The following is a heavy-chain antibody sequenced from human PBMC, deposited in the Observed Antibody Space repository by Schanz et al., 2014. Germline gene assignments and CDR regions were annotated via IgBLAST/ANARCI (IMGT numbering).Heavy chain of an antibody. V-gene: IGHV3-66*01. CDR3: ARDEGKDGYNLAFDV. D-gene: IGHD5-12*01. CDR2: LYIRST. J-gene: IGHJ3*01. Sequence: EVQLVESGGGLVKPGGSLRLSCAASGFPFTSYNMNWVRQAPGKGLEWVSILYIRSTYYADSVKGRFTISRDNSKNMVFLQMNSLRVEDTAIYYCARDEGKDGYNLAFDVWGQGTLVTVSS. CDR1: GFPFTSYN.